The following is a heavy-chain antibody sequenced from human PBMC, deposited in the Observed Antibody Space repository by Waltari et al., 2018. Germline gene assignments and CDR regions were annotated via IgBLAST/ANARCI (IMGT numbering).Heavy chain of an antibody. V-gene: IGHV4-39*01. CDR1: GGSISSSSYY. CDR3: ARHGASGSYIEYFQH. D-gene: IGHD1-26*01. J-gene: IGHJ1*01. Sequence: QLQLQESGPGLVKPSETLSLTCTVSGGSISSSSYYWGWIRQPPGKGLEWIGSIYYSGITYYNPSLKSRGTISVDTSKNQFSLKLSSVTAADTAVYYCARHGASGSYIEYFQHWGQGTLVTVSS. CDR2: IYYSGIT.